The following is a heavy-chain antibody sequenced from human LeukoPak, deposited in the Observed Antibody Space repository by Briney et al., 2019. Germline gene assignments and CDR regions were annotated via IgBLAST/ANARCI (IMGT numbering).Heavy chain of an antibody. V-gene: IGHV3-74*01. D-gene: IGHD3-22*01. CDR2: IHSDGSST. Sequence: GGSLRLSCATSGFTFSNYWMHWVRQAPGKGLVWVSRIHSDGSSTSYADSVKGRFTMSRDNAKNTLYLQMNGLRAEDTAVYYCARDPRGPTGYDSSGRDSFDYWGQGTLVTVSS. CDR1: GFTFSNYW. CDR3: ARDPRGPTGYDSSGRDSFDY. J-gene: IGHJ4*02.